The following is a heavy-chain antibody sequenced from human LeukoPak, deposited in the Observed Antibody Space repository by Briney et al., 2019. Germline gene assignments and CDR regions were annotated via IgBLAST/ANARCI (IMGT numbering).Heavy chain of an antibody. CDR3: ACSSSGWFWNY. V-gene: IGHV4-39*07. Sequence: SETLSLTCSVSGGSISSGSYFWGWIRQPPGKGLEWIGSIYYSGSTYYNPSLKSRVTISVDTSKNQFSLKLSSVTAADTAVYYCACSSSGWFWNYWGQGTLVTVSS. CDR1: GGSISSGSYF. CDR2: IYYSGST. J-gene: IGHJ4*02. D-gene: IGHD6-19*01.